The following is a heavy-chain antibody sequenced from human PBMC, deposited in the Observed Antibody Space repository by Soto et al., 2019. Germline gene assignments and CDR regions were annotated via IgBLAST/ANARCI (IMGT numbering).Heavy chain of an antibody. J-gene: IGHJ6*02. CDR3: ARGREVARNDHPYYGMDV. CDR2: IIPIFSTA. D-gene: IGHD2-15*01. Sequence: QVQLMQSGTEVKKPGSSVKVSCKASGGTFSDYAISWLRQDPGQGLEWMGGIIPIFSTARYAQQFQGRVTLTADELASTVYMEVNNLRSGDTALYYCARGREVARNDHPYYGMDVWGQGTTLTVSS. V-gene: IGHV1-69*01. CDR1: GGTFSDYA.